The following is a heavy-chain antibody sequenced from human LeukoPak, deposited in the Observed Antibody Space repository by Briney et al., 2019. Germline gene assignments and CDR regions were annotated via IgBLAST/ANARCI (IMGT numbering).Heavy chain of an antibody. J-gene: IGHJ4*02. CDR3: VREGRGFADGFDF. Sequence: GGSLRLSCAASGFTFSTYEMNWVRQAPGQGLEWVSYISTSGDIIYYADSVKGRFTISRDDAKNSLYLQMNSLRAEDTAVYYCVREGRGFADGFDFWGQGIMVTVSP. V-gene: IGHV3-48*03. D-gene: IGHD5-12*01. CDR1: GFTFSTYE. CDR2: ISTSGDII.